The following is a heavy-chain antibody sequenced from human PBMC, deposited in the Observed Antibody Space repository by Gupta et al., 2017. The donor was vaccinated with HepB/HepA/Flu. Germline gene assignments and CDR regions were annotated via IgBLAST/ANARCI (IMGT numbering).Heavy chain of an antibody. CDR3: AKGPDYGDYIDY. Sequence: EVQLVESGGVVVQPGGSLRLSCAASGFTFDAYTMHWVRQAPGKGLEWVSLISWDGGSTYYAESVKGRFTISRDNSKNSLYLQMSSLRTEDTALYYCAKGPDYGDYIDYWGQGTLVTVSS. J-gene: IGHJ4*02. V-gene: IGHV3-43*01. CDR2: ISWDGGST. D-gene: IGHD4-17*01. CDR1: GFTFDAYT.